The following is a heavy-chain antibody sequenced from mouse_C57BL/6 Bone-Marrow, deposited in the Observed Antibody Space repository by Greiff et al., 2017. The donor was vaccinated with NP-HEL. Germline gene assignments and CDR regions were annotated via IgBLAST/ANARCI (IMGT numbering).Heavy chain of an antibody. CDR1: GYTFTSYW. J-gene: IGHJ1*03. V-gene: IGHV1-55*01. CDR3: ARGIYYGSSPRV. Sequence: VQLVESGAELVKPGASVKMSCKASGYTFTSYWITWVKQRPGQGLEWIGDIYPGSGSTNYNEKFKSKATLTVDTSSSTAYMQLSSLTSEDSAVYYCARGIYYGSSPRVWGTGTTVTVSS. D-gene: IGHD1-1*01. CDR2: IYPGSGST.